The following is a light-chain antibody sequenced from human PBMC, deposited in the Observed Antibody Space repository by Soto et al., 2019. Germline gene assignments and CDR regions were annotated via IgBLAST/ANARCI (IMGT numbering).Light chain of an antibody. CDR1: QSVSSD. CDR2: GAS. CDR3: QQYNNLPRT. J-gene: IGKJ1*01. V-gene: IGKV3-15*01. Sequence: EIVMTQSPATLSVSPGERATLSCRASQSVSSDLAWYHQKPGQAPRLLIYGASTRATGIPARFSGSGSGTKFPPPNNRLQSEDFGVYYWQQYNNLPRTFGQGTKVEIK.